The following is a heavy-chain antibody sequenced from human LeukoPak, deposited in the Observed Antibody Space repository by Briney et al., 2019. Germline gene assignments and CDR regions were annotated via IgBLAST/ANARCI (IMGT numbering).Heavy chain of an antibody. V-gene: IGHV1-2*02. Sequence: ASVKVFCKASGYTFTGYYMHWVRQAPGQGLEWMGWINPNSGGTNYAQKFQGRVTMTRDTSISTAYMELSRLRSDDTAVYYCARDQYGSGSYGYWGQGTLVTVSS. CDR1: GYTFTGYY. CDR3: ARDQYGSGSYGY. D-gene: IGHD3-10*01. J-gene: IGHJ4*02. CDR2: INPNSGGT.